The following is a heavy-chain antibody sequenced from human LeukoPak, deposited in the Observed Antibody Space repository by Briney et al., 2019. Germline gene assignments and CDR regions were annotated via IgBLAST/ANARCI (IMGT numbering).Heavy chain of an antibody. J-gene: IGHJ4*02. D-gene: IGHD3-16*01. V-gene: IGHV1-18*04. CDR1: GYNFDRYG. CDR2: ISTYNGNT. CDR3: ARSGAEITRLYDY. Sequence: ASVKVSCKGSGYNFDRYGVNWVRQAPGQGLEWVGWISTYNGNTFYAQKFEGRVAMTTDTSTNTVYMDLRSLRSDDTAVYYCARSGAEITRLYDYWGQGTLVTVSS.